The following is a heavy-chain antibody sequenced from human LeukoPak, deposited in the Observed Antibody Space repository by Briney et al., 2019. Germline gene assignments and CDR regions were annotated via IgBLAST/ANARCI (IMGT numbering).Heavy chain of an antibody. D-gene: IGHD2-2*01. V-gene: IGHV1-18*01. CDR3: ARDHFYCSSTTCYGETIDY. CDR2: ISAYNGNT. Sequence: ASVKVSCMASGYTFTNYGITWVRQAPGQGLEWMGWISAYNGNTNYAQKLQGRVTMTTDTSTSTAYMELRSLRSDDTAVFYCARDHFYCSSTTCYGETIDYWGQGTLVTVSS. J-gene: IGHJ4*02. CDR1: GYTFTNYG.